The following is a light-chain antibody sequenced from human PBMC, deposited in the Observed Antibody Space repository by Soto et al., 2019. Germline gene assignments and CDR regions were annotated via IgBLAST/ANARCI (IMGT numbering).Light chain of an antibody. CDR3: QQYSRLPRT. J-gene: IGKJ1*01. CDR2: GAS. V-gene: IGKV3-20*01. CDR1: QSVSSNY. Sequence: IELTHSPGTLSVSPGERATLACRICQSVSSNYLAWYQQKPGQPPRLLIYGASSRATGIPDRFSGSGSGTDFTLTISRLEPEDFAVYYCQQYSRLPRTFGQGTKVDIK.